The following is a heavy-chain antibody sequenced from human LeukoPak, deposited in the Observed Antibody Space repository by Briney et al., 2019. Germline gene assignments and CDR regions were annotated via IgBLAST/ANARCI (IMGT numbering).Heavy chain of an antibody. CDR3: ARVNTGKVTLDY. CDR2: IYYIGSS. D-gene: IGHD1-14*01. J-gene: IGHJ4*02. CDR1: GDSINKNY. Sequence: SETLSLTCTVSGDSINKNYWSWIRQSPGKGLEWIGYIYYIGSSNYNPSLASRITISLDTSKSQFSLTLNSVTAADTAIYFCARVNTGKVTLDYWGQGILVTVSS. V-gene: IGHV4-59*01.